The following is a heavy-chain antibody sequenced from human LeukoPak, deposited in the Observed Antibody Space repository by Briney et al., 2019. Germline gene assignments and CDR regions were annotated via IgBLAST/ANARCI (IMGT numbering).Heavy chain of an antibody. V-gene: IGHV1-2*02. CDR1: GYTFTGDY. Sequence: ASVKVSCKASGYTFTGDYMHWVRQAPGQGLEWMGWINPNSGGTNYAQKFQGRVTMTRDTSISTAYMELSRLRSDDTAVYYCARDLVDTAMVSGDYWGQGTLVTVSS. D-gene: IGHD5-18*01. J-gene: IGHJ4*02. CDR2: INPNSGGT. CDR3: ARDLVDTAMVSGDY.